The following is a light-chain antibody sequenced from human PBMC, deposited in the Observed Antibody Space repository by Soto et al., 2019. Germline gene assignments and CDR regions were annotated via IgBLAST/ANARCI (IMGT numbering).Light chain of an antibody. V-gene: IGKV1-6*01. Sequence: GARVTITCRASQGIRNDLGWYQQKPGKAPKLLIYAASSLQSGVPSRFSGSGSGTDFTLTISSLQPEDFATYYCLQDYNYPLTFGGGTKVDIK. CDR2: AAS. J-gene: IGKJ4*01. CDR3: LQDYNYPLT. CDR1: QGIRND.